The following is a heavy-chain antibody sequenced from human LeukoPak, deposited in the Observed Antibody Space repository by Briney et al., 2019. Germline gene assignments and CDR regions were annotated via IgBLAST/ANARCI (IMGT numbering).Heavy chain of an antibody. CDR2: IRSKANSYAT. CDR3: TIPTVNEGDY. D-gene: IGHD4-17*01. J-gene: IGHJ4*02. V-gene: IGHV3-73*01. CDR1: GFTFSGSA. Sequence: GGSLRPSCAASGFTFSGSAMHWVRQASGQGLEWVGRIRSKANSYATAYAASVKGRFTISRDDSKNTAYLQMNSLKTEDTAVYYCTIPTVNEGDYWGQGTLVTVSS.